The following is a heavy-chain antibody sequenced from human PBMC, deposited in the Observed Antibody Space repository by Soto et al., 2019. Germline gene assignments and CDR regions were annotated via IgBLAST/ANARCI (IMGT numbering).Heavy chain of an antibody. J-gene: IGHJ6*02. D-gene: IGHD5-12*01. CDR2: IYPGDSDT. Sequence: GESLNISCKGFGYSFTSYWIGWVRQMPGKGLEWMGIIYPGDSDTRYRPSLQGQVTVSADKSTSTAYLQWSSLKASDSAIYYCARSVMATFPYYYYGMDVWGQGTTVTV. CDR1: GYSFTSYW. CDR3: ARSVMATFPYYYYGMDV. V-gene: IGHV5-51*01.